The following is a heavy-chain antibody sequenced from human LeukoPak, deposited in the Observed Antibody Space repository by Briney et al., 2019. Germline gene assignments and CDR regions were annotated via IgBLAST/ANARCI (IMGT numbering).Heavy chain of an antibody. J-gene: IGHJ3*01. CDR2: INPNNGGT. V-gene: IGHV1-2*02. CDR1: GYTFTDYY. Sequence: ASVKVSCKASGYTFTDYYFHWVRQAPGQGLEWLGWINPNNGGTNYAQKFQGRVTMTRDTSISTVYIELSRLRSDDTAIYYCARKESNDAFDVWGQGTMVTVSS. CDR3: ARKESNDAFDV.